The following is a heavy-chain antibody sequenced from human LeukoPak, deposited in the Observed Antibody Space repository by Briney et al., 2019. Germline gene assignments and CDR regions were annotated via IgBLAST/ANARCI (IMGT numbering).Heavy chain of an antibody. V-gene: IGHV1-69*05. J-gene: IGHJ5*02. D-gene: IGHD3-22*01. Sequence: EASVKVSCKASGGTFSSYAISWVRQAPGQGLEWMGRIIPIFGTANYAQKFQGRVTITTDESTSTAYMELSSLRSEDTAVYYCARCYDSSASNWFDPWGQGTLVTVSS. CDR2: IIPIFGTA. CDR1: GGTFSSYA. CDR3: ARCYDSSASNWFDP.